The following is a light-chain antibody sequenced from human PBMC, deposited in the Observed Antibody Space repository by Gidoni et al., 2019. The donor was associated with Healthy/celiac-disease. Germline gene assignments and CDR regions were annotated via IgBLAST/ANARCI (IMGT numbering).Light chain of an antibody. CDR2: DNN. Sequence: QSVLTQPPSVSAAPGQKVTISCSGSSSNLGNNYVSWYQQLPGTAPKLLIYDNNKRPSGIPARFSGSKSGTSATLGITGLQTGDEADYYCGTWDSSLSAVLFGGGTKLTVL. CDR3: GTWDSSLSAVL. V-gene: IGLV1-51*01. CDR1: SSNLGNNY. J-gene: IGLJ2*01.